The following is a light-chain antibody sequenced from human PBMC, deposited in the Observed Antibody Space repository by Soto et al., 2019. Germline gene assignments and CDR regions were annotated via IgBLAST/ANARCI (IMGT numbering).Light chain of an antibody. CDR3: QQYGSSAT. CDR1: QSVTSDY. CDR2: GAS. V-gene: IGKV3-20*01. J-gene: IGKJ4*01. Sequence: ETVLTQSPDTLSLSPGERATLSCRASQSVTSDYLAWYQQKAGQAPRLLIYGASSRAIGIPDRFCGSGSGTDFSLTISRLEPEDSAFYYCQQYGSSATFGGGTKVE.